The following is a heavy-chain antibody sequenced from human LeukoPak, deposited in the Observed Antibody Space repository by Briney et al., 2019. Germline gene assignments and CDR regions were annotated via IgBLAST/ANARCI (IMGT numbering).Heavy chain of an antibody. CDR1: GGSISTNTYY. CDR3: ARVTYNGYQHFDY. J-gene: IGHJ4*02. D-gene: IGHD3-10*01. V-gene: IGHV4-39*07. Sequence: SETLSLTCIASGGSISTNTYYWGWIRLPPGKGLEWIGEIHHRGTTYYNPSLRSRVTISVDTSKNQFSLRLTSVTAADTAVYYCARVTYNGYQHFDYWGQGNLVTVS. CDR2: IHHRGTT.